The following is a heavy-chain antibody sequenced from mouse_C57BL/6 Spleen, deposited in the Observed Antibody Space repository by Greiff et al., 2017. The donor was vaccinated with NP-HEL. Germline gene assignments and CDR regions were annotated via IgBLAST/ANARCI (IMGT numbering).Heavy chain of an antibody. CDR1: GYTFTSYW. Sequence: VQLRQSGAELVKPGASVKMSCKASGYTFTSYWITWVKQRPGQGLEWIGDIYPGSGSTNYNEKFKSKATLTVDTSSSTAYMQLSSLTSEDSAVYYCARSTGYDYDGYAMDYWGQGTSVTVSS. J-gene: IGHJ4*01. D-gene: IGHD2-4*01. CDR2: IYPGSGST. V-gene: IGHV1-55*01. CDR3: ARSTGYDYDGYAMDY.